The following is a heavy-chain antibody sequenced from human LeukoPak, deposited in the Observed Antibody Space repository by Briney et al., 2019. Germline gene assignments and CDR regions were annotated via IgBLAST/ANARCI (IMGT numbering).Heavy chain of an antibody. V-gene: IGHV1-3*01. D-gene: IGHD3-10*01. Sequence: WASVKVSCKASGCTFTNYAIHWVRQAPGQGLEWMGWINAGNGNTRYSQKLQDRVTITRDTSANTVYMELSSLRSEDTAVYFCARGLLWFGELSPPGYWGQGTLVTVSS. CDR3: ARGLLWFGELSPPGY. J-gene: IGHJ4*02. CDR1: GCTFTNYA. CDR2: INAGNGNT.